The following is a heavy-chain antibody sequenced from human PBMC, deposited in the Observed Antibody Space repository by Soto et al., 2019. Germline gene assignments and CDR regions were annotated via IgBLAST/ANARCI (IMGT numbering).Heavy chain of an antibody. J-gene: IGHJ4*02. CDR1: GFTFSSYG. CDR3: ATSPSY. Sequence: QVQLVESGGGVVQPGRSLRLSCAASGFTFSSYGMHWVRQAPGKGLEWVAVISYDGSNKYYADSVKGRFTISRDNSKNTLYLQTNSLRAEDTAVYYCATSPSYWGQGTLVTVSS. V-gene: IGHV3-30*03. CDR2: ISYDGSNK.